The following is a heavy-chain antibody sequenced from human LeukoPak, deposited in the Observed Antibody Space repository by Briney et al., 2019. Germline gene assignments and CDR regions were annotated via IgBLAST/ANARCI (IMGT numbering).Heavy chain of an antibody. J-gene: IGHJ5*02. CDR3: ARDTFEYSSSSGNWFDP. CDR1: GGSISSYY. V-gene: IGHV4-59*01. D-gene: IGHD6-6*01. Sequence: SETLSLTCTVSGGSISSYYWSWIRQPPGKGLEWIGYIYYSGSTNYNPSLKSRVTISVDTSKNQFSLKLSSVTAADTAVYYCARDTFEYSSSSGNWFDPWGQGTLVTVSS. CDR2: IYYSGST.